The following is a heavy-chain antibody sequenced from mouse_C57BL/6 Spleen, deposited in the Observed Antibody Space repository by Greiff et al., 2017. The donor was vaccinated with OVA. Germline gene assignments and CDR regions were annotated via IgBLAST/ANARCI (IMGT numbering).Heavy chain of an antibody. V-gene: IGHV1-69*01. CDR2: IDPSDSYT. J-gene: IGHJ1*03. Sequence: QVQLQQSGAELVMPGASVKLSCKASGYTFTSYWMHWVKQRPGQGLEWIGEIDPSDSYTNYTQKFKGKSPLTVDKSSIPAYMPLSSLTSEDSAVYYSASFLYGSSYHGYFDVWGTGTTVTVSS. CDR3: ASFLYGSSYHGYFDV. CDR1: GYTFTSYW. D-gene: IGHD1-1*01.